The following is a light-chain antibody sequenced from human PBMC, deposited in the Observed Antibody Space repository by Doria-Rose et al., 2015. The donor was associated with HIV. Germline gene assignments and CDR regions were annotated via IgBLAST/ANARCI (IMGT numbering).Light chain of an antibody. CDR1: QSFSSTY. V-gene: IGKV3-20*01. J-gene: IGKJ1*01. CDR2: DGS. Sequence: EIVLTQSPGTLSLSPGERATLSCRASQSFSSTYLAWYQQKPGQAHSLLIYDGSTRATGIPGRFSASGSGTDFTLTINRLEPEDFALYYCHQYGTSWTFGQGTKVEI. CDR3: HQYGTSWT.